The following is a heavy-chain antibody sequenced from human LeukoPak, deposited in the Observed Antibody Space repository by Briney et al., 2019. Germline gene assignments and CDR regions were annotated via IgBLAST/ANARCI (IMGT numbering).Heavy chain of an antibody. V-gene: IGHV3-23*01. CDR3: AKEPNYYDSSGCDY. J-gene: IGHJ4*02. D-gene: IGHD3-22*01. Sequence: PGGSLRLTCAACGFTFSSYAMSWVRQAPGKGLEWISAISGSGGSTYYADSVKGRFTISRDNSKNTLYLQMNSLRAEDTAVYYCAKEPNYYDSSGCDYWGQGTLVTVSS. CDR2: ISGSGGST. CDR1: GFTFSSYA.